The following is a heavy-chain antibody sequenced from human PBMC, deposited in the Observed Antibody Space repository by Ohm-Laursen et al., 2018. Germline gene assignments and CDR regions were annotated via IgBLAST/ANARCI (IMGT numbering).Heavy chain of an antibody. CDR2: IIPILGIA. CDR3: ARELGEHLPYYYYGMDV. J-gene: IGHJ6*02. V-gene: IGHV1-69*04. Sequence: SSVKVSCKASGGTFSSYAISWVRQAPGQGLEWMGRIIPILGIANYAQKFQGRVTITADKSTSTAYMELSSLRSEDTAVYYCARELGEHLPYYYYGMDVWGQGTTVTVSS. D-gene: IGHD1/OR15-1a*01. CDR1: GGTFSSYA.